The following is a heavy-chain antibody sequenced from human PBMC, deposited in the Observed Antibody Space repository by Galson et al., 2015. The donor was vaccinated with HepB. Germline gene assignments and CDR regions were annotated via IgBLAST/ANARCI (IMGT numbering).Heavy chain of an antibody. D-gene: IGHD4-23*01. CDR3: VKDRWASSFDFDY. V-gene: IGHV3-64D*06. J-gene: IGHJ4*02. Sequence: SLRLSCAASGFTFSSYAMHWVRQAPGKGLEYVSAISSNGGSTYYADSVKGRFTISRDNSKNTLYLQMSSLRAEDTAVYYCVKDRWASSFDFDYWGQGTLVTVSS. CDR2: ISSNGGST. CDR1: GFTFSSYA.